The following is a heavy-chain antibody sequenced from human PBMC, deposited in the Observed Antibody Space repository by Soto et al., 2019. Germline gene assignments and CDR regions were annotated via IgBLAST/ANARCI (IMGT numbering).Heavy chain of an antibody. Sequence: GESLKISCKGSGYSFTSYWISWVRQMPGKGLEWMGRIDPSDSYTNYSPSFEGHVTISADKSISTAYLQWSSLKASDTALYYCAGEGWSGYTDSLDNGGPGTMVDVSS. CDR1: GYSFTSYW. CDR2: IDPSDSYT. D-gene: IGHD3-3*01. J-gene: IGHJ3*02. CDR3: AGEGWSGYTDSLDN. V-gene: IGHV5-10-1*01.